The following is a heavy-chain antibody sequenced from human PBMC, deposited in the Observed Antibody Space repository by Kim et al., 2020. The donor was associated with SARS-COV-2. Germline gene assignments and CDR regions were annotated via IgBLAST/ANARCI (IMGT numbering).Heavy chain of an antibody. CDR2: INHSGST. J-gene: IGHJ6*02. V-gene: IGHV4-34*01. CDR1: GGSFSGYY. D-gene: IGHD3-10*01. Sequence: SETLSLTCAVYGGSFSGYYWSWIRQPPGKGLEWIGEINHSGSTNYNPSLKSRVTISVDTSKNQFSLKLSSVTAADTAVYYCASPTGFDYYYGMDVWGQGTTVTVSS. CDR3: ASPTGFDYYYGMDV.